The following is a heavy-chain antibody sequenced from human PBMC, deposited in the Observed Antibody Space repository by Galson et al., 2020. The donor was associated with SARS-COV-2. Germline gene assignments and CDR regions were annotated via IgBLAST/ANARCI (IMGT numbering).Heavy chain of an antibody. V-gene: IGHV1-2*02. J-gene: IGHJ5*02. CDR3: ARDSYYDTLSGDSLPLEP. D-gene: IGHD3-9*01. Sequence: ASVKVSCKASGYTFTDYYLHWVRQAPGQGLEWMGWINPNNGSTTYAWKFQGRVTMTSDTSTSTAYMELSSLRSDDMAVYYCARDSYYDTLSGDSLPLEPWGQGALVTVSS. CDR2: INPNNGST. CDR1: GYTFTDYY.